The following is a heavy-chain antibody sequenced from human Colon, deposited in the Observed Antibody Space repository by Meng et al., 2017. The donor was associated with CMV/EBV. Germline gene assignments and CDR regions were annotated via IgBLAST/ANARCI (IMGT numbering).Heavy chain of an antibody. V-gene: IGHV3-30*02. CDR2: IRYDGSDQ. D-gene: IGHD2-2*02. Sequence: GESLKISCAASGFTFNTFGMHWVRQAPSKGLEWVASIRYDGSDQSFADAVEGRFTISRDNSKNTVELQMNSLRSDDTAVYYCAKPAPVVEPSALRGDWFDTWGQGTLVTVSS. J-gene: IGHJ5*02. CDR3: AKPAPVVEPSALRGDWFDT. CDR1: GFTFNTFG.